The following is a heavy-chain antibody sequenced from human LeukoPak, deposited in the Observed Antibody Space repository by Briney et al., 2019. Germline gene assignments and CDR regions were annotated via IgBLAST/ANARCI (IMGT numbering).Heavy chain of an antibody. CDR2: FDPEDGET. CDR1: GYTLTELS. Sequence: ASVKVCCKVSGYTLTELSMHWVRQAPGKGLEWMGGFDPEDGETIYAQKFQGRVTMTEDTSTDTAYMELSSPRSEDTAVYYCATDGRCSGGSCYSLSYWGQGTLVTVSS. V-gene: IGHV1-24*01. D-gene: IGHD2-15*01. CDR3: ATDGRCSGGSCYSLSY. J-gene: IGHJ4*02.